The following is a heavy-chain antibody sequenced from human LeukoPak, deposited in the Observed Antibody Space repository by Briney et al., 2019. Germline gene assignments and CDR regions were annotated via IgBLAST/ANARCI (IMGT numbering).Heavy chain of an antibody. CDR3: ARFDYYDSSGYLES. Sequence: GESLKISCKGSGYSFTSYWIGWGRQMPGKGLVWMVIIYPGDSDTRYSPSFQGQLTTTADKTTSTAYLQCSSLKASDTAMYYCARFDYYDSSGYLESRGQGNLVSVSS. CDR2: IYPGDSDT. V-gene: IGHV5-51*01. D-gene: IGHD3-22*01. J-gene: IGHJ4*02. CDR1: GYSFTSYW.